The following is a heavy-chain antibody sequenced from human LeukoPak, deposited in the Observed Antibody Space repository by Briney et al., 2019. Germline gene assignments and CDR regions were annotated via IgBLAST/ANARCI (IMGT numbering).Heavy chain of an antibody. J-gene: IGHJ4*02. CDR1: GFTFSSCA. Sequence: GGSLRLSCAASGFTFSSCAMSWVRQAPGKGLEWVSGISDGGGTANYADAVKGRFTISRDKSKTTLFLKINSLRAEDTAVYYCAKSYGDYLGYFASWGQGTLVTVSS. V-gene: IGHV3-23*01. D-gene: IGHD4-17*01. CDR3: AKSYGDYLGYFAS. CDR2: ISDGGGTA.